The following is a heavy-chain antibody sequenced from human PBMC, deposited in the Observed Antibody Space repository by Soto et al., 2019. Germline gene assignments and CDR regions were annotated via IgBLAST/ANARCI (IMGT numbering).Heavy chain of an antibody. J-gene: IGHJ4*02. D-gene: IGHD3-10*01. Sequence: GGSLRLSCAASGYTFTSYAMHWVRQAPGQRLEWMGWINAGNGNTKYSQKFQGRVTITRDTSASTAYMELTSLRSEDTAVYYCARDLANGITDYWGQGTLVTVSS. CDR2: INAGNGNT. V-gene: IGHV1-3*01. CDR1: GYTFTSYA. CDR3: ARDLANGITDY.